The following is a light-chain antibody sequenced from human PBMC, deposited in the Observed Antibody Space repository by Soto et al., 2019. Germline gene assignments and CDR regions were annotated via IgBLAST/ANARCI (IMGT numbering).Light chain of an antibody. CDR2: QDS. J-gene: IGLJ1*01. CDR1: KLGNKY. CDR3: QAWDSSTYV. V-gene: IGLV3-1*01. Sequence: SYELTQPPSVSVSPGQTANITSSGDKLGNKYACWYQQKPGQSPVLVIYQDSKRPSGIPERFSGSNSGNTATLTISGTQAMDEADYYCQAWDSSTYVFGTGTKLTVL.